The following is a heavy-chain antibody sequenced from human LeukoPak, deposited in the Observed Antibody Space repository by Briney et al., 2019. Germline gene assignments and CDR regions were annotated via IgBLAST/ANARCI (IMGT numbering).Heavy chain of an antibody. V-gene: IGHV3-9*01. CDR3: SKDTYYDFSGVDY. CDR1: GFTFDDYA. J-gene: IGHJ4*02. CDR2: ISWNGGSI. Sequence: PGGSLRLSCAASGFTFDDYAMNWVRQAPGKGLEWVSGISWNGGSICYADSVKGRFTISRDNAKNSLYLQMNSLRAEDTALYYCSKDTYYDFSGVDYWGQGTLVTVSS. D-gene: IGHD3-3*01.